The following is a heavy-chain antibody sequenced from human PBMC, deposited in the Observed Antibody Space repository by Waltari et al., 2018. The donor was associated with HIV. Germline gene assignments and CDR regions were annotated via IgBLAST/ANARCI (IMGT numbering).Heavy chain of an antibody. V-gene: IGHV3-30*18. CDR1: GFTFGSYA. Sequence: QVHLVESGGGVVQPGRSLRLSCAASGFTFGSYAMYWVRQAPGRGREWVAVISYHGDDKYYAESVKGRFTISRDNSKNTLYLQMNSLRAEDTAVYYCAKGASGWSPGYWGQGTLVTVSS. CDR2: ISYHGDDK. D-gene: IGHD6-19*01. J-gene: IGHJ4*02. CDR3: AKGASGWSPGY.